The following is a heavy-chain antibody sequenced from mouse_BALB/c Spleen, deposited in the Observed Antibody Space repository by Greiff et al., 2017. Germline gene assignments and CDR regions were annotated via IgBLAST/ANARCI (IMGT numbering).Heavy chain of an antibody. V-gene: IGHV5-6*01. D-gene: IGHD2-1*01. Sequence: EVMLVESGGDLVKPGGSLKLSCAASGFTFSSYGMSWVRQTPDKRLEWVATISSGGSYTYYPDSVKGRFTISRDNAKNTLYLQMSSLKSEDTAMYYCARHYGNGWYFDVWGAGTTVTVSS. CDR2: ISSGGSYT. CDR3: ARHYGNGWYFDV. J-gene: IGHJ1*01. CDR1: GFTFSSYG.